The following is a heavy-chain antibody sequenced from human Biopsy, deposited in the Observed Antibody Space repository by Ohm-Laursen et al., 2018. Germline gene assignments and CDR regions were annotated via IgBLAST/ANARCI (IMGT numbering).Heavy chain of an antibody. V-gene: IGHV4-59*01. Sequence: GTLSLTCIVSGGSISSDYWSWIRQTPGKGLEWIGYIYYSGSTNYNPSLKSRVTISVDTSKNQFFLRLNSVTAADTAVYYCARATNSTGWPYYYFYGMDVWGQGTTVTVSS. D-gene: IGHD2/OR15-2a*01. CDR3: ARATNSTGWPYYYFYGMDV. CDR1: GGSISSDY. J-gene: IGHJ6*02. CDR2: IYYSGST.